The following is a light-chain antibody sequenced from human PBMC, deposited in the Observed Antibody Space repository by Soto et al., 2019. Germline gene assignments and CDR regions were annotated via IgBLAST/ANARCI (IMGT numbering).Light chain of an antibody. V-gene: IGKV3-20*01. Sequence: EIVLTQSPGTLSFFPGERATLSCRASRSVTNNYLAWHQQKPGQTPRLLIYGASSRATGIPDRFSGSGSGTDFTLTISSLQSEDFAVYYCQQYNNWPWTFGQGTKVDIK. CDR3: QQYNNWPWT. CDR1: RSVTNNY. CDR2: GAS. J-gene: IGKJ1*01.